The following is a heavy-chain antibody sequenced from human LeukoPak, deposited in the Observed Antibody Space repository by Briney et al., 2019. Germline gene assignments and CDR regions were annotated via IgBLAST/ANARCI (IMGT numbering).Heavy chain of an antibody. CDR2: ISAYNGNT. V-gene: IGHV1-18*01. J-gene: IGHJ4*02. D-gene: IGHD3-10*01. CDR1: GYTFTNYG. Sequence: ASVKVSCKASGYTFTNYGISWVRQAPGQGLEWMGWISAYNGNTNYAQKFQGRVTMTTDTSTSTVYMELRSLRSDDTAVYYCAKNMVRGVIMSSSFDYWGQGTLVTVSS. CDR3: AKNMVRGVIMSSSFDY.